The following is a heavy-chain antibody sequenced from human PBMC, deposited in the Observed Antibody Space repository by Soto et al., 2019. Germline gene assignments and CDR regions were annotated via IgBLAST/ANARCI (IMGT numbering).Heavy chain of an antibody. D-gene: IGHD3-3*01. CDR2: ISGSGGST. J-gene: IGHJ3*02. Sequence: GGSLRLSCAASGLTFSSYAMSWVRQAPGKGLEWVSAISGSGGSTYYADSVKGRFTISRYNSKNTLYLQMNSLRDEDTAVYYCAKARFRVVDAFDIWGQGTMVTVSS. CDR3: AKARFRVVDAFDI. V-gene: IGHV3-23*01. CDR1: GLTFSSYA.